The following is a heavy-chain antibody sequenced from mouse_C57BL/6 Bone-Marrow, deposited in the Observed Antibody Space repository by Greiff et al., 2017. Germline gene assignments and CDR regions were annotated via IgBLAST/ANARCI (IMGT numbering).Heavy chain of an antibody. CDR3: ARGGYYYGSSFYWYFDV. CDR1: GYAFTNYL. J-gene: IGHJ1*03. V-gene: IGHV1-54*01. CDR2: INPGSGGT. D-gene: IGHD1-1*01. Sequence: QVQLQQSGAELVRPGTSVKVSCKASGYAFTNYLLEWVKQRPGQGLEWIGVINPGSGGTNYNEKFKGKATLTADKSSSTAYMQLSSLTSEDSAVYFCARGGYYYGSSFYWYFDVWGTGTTVTVSS.